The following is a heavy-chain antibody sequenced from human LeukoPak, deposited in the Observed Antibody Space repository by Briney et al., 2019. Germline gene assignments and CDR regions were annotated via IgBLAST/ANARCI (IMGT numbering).Heavy chain of an antibody. D-gene: IGHD3-3*01. CDR1: GGSFSGYY. Sequence: SETLSLTCAVYGGSFSGYYWSWIRQPPGKGLEWIGEINHSGSTNYNPSLKSRVTISVDTSKNQFSLKLSSVTAADTAVYYCAGVRGPTRLGRIRFLSGFDYWGQGTLVTVSS. V-gene: IGHV4-34*01. CDR3: AGVRGPTRLGRIRFLSGFDY. J-gene: IGHJ4*02. CDR2: INHSGST.